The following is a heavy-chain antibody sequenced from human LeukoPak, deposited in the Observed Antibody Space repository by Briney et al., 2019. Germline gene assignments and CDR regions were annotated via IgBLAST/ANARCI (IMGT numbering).Heavy chain of an antibody. D-gene: IGHD3-9*01. J-gene: IGHJ3*02. V-gene: IGHV3-30*18. CDR2: ISYDGSNK. Sequence: PGGSLRLSCAASGFTFSSYGMHWVRQAPGKGXXXXXVISYDGSNKYYADSVKGRFTISRDNSKNTLYLQMNSLRAEDTAVYYCAKDLSDILTSAFDIWGQGTMVTVSS. CDR1: GFTFSSYG. CDR3: AKDLSDILTSAFDI.